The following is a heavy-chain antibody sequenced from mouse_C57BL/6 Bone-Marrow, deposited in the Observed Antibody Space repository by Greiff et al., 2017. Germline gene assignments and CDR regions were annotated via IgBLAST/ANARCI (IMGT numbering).Heavy chain of an antibody. CDR2: IDPENGDT. Sequence: VQLQQSGAELVRPGASVKLSCTASGFNIKDDYMHWVKPRPEQGLEWIGWIDPENGDTEYASKVQGKATITADTSSNTAYLQLSSLTSEDTAVYYCTTGTPFAYWGQGTLVTVSA. J-gene: IGHJ3*01. CDR3: TTGTPFAY. CDR1: GFNIKDDY. V-gene: IGHV14-4*01. D-gene: IGHD4-1*01.